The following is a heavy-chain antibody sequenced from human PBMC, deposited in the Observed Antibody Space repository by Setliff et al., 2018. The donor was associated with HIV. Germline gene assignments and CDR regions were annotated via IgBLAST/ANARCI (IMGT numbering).Heavy chain of an antibody. V-gene: IGHV4-61*02. J-gene: IGHJ4*02. CDR3: ARQKKYRATKTGDFDS. Sequence: SETLSLTCTVADGSISTGSYYWSWVRQPAGRGLEWIGRIYTSGSTNYNPSLKSRVTMSVDTSKNQFSLNLTSVTAADTAVYYCARQKKYRATKTGDFDSWGQGTLVTVSS. CDR1: DGSISTGSYY. D-gene: IGHD7-27*01. CDR2: IYTSGST.